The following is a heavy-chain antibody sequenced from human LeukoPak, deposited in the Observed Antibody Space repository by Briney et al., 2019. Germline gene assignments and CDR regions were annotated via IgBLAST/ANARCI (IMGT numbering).Heavy chain of an antibody. CDR1: GGTFSSYA. V-gene: IGHV1-69*05. CDR2: IIPIFGTA. Sequence: SVKVSCKASGGTFSSYAISWVRQAPGQGLEWMGGIIPIFGTANYAQKFQGRVMITTDESTSTAYMELSSLRSEDTAVYYCARGQYQLGWVPYNWFDPWGQGTLVTVSS. D-gene: IGHD2-2*01. CDR3: ARGQYQLGWVPYNWFDP. J-gene: IGHJ5*02.